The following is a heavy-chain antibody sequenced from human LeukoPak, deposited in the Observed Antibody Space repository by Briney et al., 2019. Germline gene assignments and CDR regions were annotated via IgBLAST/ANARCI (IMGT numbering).Heavy chain of an antibody. D-gene: IGHD2-2*02. J-gene: IGHJ4*02. CDR2: IYYSGST. V-gene: IGHV4-31*11. Sequence: SETLSLTCAVYGGSFSGYYWSWIRQHPGKGLEWIGYIYYSGSTYYNPSLKSRVTISVDTSKNQFSLKLSSVTAADTAVYYCARDSVRDSIQWGQGTLVTVSS. CDR3: ARDSVRDSIQ. CDR1: GGSFSGYY.